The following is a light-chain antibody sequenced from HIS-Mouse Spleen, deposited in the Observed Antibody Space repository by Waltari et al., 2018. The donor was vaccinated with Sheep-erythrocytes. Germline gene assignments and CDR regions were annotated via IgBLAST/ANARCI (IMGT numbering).Light chain of an antibody. CDR2: QDS. CDR3: QAWDSSTAWNVV. J-gene: IGLJ2*01. V-gene: IGLV3-1*01. CDR1: KLGYKY. Sequence: SYELTQPPSVSVSPGQTASITCSGDKLGYKYACWYQQKPGQSPVLVIYQDSKRPSGIPERFSGSNSGNTATLTISGTQAMDEADYYCQAWDSSTAWNVVFGGGTKLTVL.